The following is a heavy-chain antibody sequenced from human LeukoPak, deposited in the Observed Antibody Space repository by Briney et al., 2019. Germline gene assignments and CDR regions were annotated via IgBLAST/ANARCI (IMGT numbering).Heavy chain of an antibody. D-gene: IGHD6-19*01. Sequence: PGGSLRLSCAASGFTFGSYSMNWVRQAPGKGLEWVSSISSSSSYIYYADSVKGRFTISRDNAKNSLYLQMNSLRAEDTAVYYCARDISSRVAGTVWGQGTLVTVSS. CDR3: ARDISSRVAGTV. J-gene: IGHJ4*02. V-gene: IGHV3-21*01. CDR1: GFTFGSYS. CDR2: ISSSSSYI.